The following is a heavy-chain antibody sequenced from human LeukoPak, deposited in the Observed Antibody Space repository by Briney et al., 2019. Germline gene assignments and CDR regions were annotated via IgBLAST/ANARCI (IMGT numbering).Heavy chain of an antibody. D-gene: IGHD5-12*01. CDR3: AKEVFSGLLYIDY. J-gene: IGHJ4*02. CDR1: GFTFSSSS. CDR2: ITEAVGST. Sequence: GSLRLSCAASGFTFSSSSISWVRQAPGKGLEWVSAITEAVGSTHYADSVKGRFTISSDNSKNTVYLQMNSLRPEDMAVYYCAKEVFSGLLYIDYWGQGTLVTVSS. V-gene: IGHV3-23*01.